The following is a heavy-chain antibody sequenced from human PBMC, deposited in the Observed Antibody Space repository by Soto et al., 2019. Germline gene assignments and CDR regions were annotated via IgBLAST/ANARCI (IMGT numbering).Heavy chain of an antibody. D-gene: IGHD5-18*01. V-gene: IGHV4-30-2*01. CDR3: ARERGGYGLFDS. CDR1: GGSISNAAYS. J-gene: IGHJ4*02. CDR2: IYPSGMP. Sequence: QLQLQESGSGLVTPSHTLSLTCTVSGGSISNAAYSWSWIRQPPGKGLEWIGYIYPSGMPFYNPSLRSRVTISIDRSNDQFSLNLKSVTAADTAVYYCARERGGYGLFDSWGQGILVTVSS.